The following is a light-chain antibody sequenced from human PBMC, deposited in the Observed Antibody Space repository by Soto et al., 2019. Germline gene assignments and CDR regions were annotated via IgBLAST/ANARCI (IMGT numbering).Light chain of an antibody. V-gene: IGKV3-20*01. CDR3: QQYGTSPLT. Sequence: EVVLTQSPGTLSLSPGERATLSCRASQSVNGTYLAWYQQKFGQAPRLLIYGASNRATGIPGRFSGSLSGTDFTLTISTLEPGECAVYYCQQYGTSPLTFGAGTKVEIK. J-gene: IGKJ4*01. CDR1: QSVNGTY. CDR2: GAS.